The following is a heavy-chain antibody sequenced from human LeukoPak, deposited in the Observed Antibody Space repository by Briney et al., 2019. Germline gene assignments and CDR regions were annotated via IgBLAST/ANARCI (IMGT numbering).Heavy chain of an antibody. CDR1: GFTFSSYA. CDR2: ISGSGGST. Sequence: GGSLRLSCAASGFTFSSYAMSWVRQAPGKGLEWVSAISGSGGSTYYADSVKGRFTISRDNSKNTLYLQMNTLRAEDTAVYYCARMAATVTWGTLSHFDYWGQGTLVTVSS. D-gene: IGHD4-11*01. V-gene: IGHV3-23*01. CDR3: ARMAATVTWGTLSHFDY. J-gene: IGHJ4*02.